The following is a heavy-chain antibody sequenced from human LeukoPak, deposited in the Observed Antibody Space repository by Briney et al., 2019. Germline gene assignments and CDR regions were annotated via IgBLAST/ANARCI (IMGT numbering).Heavy chain of an antibody. Sequence: GGSLRLFCAASGFMFNIYAMSWVRQAPGKGLEWVSGISGNGGSTYYADSVKGRFTISRDNSKNTLYLQVNSLRAEDTAVYYCAKGSGYSYGYFDYWGQGTLVTVSS. CDR1: GFMFNIYA. D-gene: IGHD5-18*01. J-gene: IGHJ4*02. CDR2: ISGNGGST. CDR3: AKGSGYSYGYFDY. V-gene: IGHV3-23*01.